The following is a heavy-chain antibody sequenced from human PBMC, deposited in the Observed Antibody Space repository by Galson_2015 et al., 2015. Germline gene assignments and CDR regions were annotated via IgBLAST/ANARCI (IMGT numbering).Heavy chain of an antibody. CDR2: IRSEGNGETT. Sequence: SLRLSCAASGFTFGDYGMSWVRQAPGKGLEWVGYIRSEGNGETTEYAAAVKVRITIERDESKSIAYLQMNSLKTEDTDVYDCTESMYCDFCSSFDHWGQGTLVTVSS. CDR3: TESMYCDFCSSFDH. V-gene: IGHV3-49*04. CDR1: GFTFGDYG. J-gene: IGHJ5*02. D-gene: IGHD3-3*01.